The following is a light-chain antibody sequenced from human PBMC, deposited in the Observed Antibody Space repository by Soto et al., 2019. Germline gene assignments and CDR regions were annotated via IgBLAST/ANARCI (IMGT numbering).Light chain of an antibody. J-gene: IGLJ1*01. CDR1: NNEVGSYNL. CDR3: CSYAGSSTSPYV. Sequence: QSALTQPASVSGSPGQSITISCTGNNNEVGSYNLVPWYQQHPSKAPKLMIYEVSKRPSGVSNRFSGSKSGNTASLTISGLQAEDEADYYCCSYAGSSTSPYVFGTGTKVTV. CDR2: EVS. V-gene: IGLV2-23*02.